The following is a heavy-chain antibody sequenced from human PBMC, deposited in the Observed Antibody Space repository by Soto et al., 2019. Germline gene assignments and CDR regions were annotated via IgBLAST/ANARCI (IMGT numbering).Heavy chain of an antibody. V-gene: IGHV3-53*02. CDR1: GFTVSSNY. Sequence: EVQLVETGGGLIQPGGSLILYCAASGFTVSSNYMSWVRHAPGKGLEWGSVIYSGGSTYYADSVKGRFTISRDNSKNTLYLQMNSLRAEDTAVYYCAREPWMDCTNGVCYEGYGMDVWGQGTTVTVSS. CDR3: AREPWMDCTNGVCYEGYGMDV. D-gene: IGHD2-8*01. CDR2: IYSGGST. J-gene: IGHJ6*02.